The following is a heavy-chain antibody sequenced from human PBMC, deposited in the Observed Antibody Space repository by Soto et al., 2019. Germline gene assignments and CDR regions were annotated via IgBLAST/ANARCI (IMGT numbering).Heavy chain of an antibody. V-gene: IGHV3-11*01. Sequence: GGSLRLSCAASGFTFSDYYMSWIRQAPGKGLEWVSYISSSGSTIYYADSVKGRFTISRDNAKNSLYLQMNSLRAEDTAVYYCARDRQQWLVRGNAFDIWGQGTMVTVSS. CDR3: ARDRQQWLVRGNAFDI. J-gene: IGHJ3*02. D-gene: IGHD6-19*01. CDR2: ISSSGSTI. CDR1: GFTFSDYY.